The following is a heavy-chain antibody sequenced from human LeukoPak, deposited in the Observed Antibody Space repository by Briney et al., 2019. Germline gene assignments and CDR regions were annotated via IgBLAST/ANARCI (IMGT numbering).Heavy chain of an antibody. CDR1: GFTFSNYA. Sequence: GGSLRLSCAASGFTFSNYALSWVRQAPGKGLEWVSTFSESGGNTYYADSVKGRFTISRDNSKNTLYLQMNSLRAEDTAVYYCARTVTVPAMRWIFDYWGQGTLVTVSS. J-gene: IGHJ4*02. D-gene: IGHD2-2*01. CDR2: FSESGGNT. V-gene: IGHV3-23*01. CDR3: ARTVTVPAMRWIFDY.